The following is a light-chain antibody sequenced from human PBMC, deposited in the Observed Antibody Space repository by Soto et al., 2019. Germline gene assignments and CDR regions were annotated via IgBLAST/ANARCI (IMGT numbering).Light chain of an antibody. J-gene: IGKJ5*01. CDR3: QQYNNWPPIT. V-gene: IGKV3-15*01. CDR1: QSVSTN. Sequence: VMTQSAATLSVSPRERATLSCRASQSVSTNLAWYQQRPGQAPRLIIYGASTWATGIPARFTGSGSGTEFTLTIKSLQSEDFAVYYCQQYNNWPPITFGQGTRLEIK. CDR2: GAS.